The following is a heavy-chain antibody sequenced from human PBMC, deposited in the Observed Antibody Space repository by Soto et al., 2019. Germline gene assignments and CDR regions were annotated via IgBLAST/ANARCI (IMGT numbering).Heavy chain of an antibody. J-gene: IGHJ4*02. D-gene: IGHD6-19*01. V-gene: IGHV2-5*02. CDR1: GFSLSSTRLA. CDR2: IYCDDDK. CDR3: AHSVVAGLGYYFDY. Sequence: QITLKESGPTLVKPTQTLTLTCTFSGFSLSSTRLAVGWIRQPPGKALEWLALIYCDDDKRSSPFLKSRLTITKDTSKNQVVLTMTNMDPVDTATYYCAHSVVAGLGYYFDYWGQGTLVTVSS.